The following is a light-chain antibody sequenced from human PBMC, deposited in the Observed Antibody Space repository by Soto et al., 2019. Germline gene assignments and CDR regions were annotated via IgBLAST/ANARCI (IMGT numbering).Light chain of an antibody. CDR1: QSLTTY. CDR2: GIS. V-gene: IGKV3-15*01. Sequence: EVVMTQSPATLSVSPGETATLSCRASQSLTTYLAWYQQKPDQAPRLLIYGISTRATDIPARFSGSGSGTEFTLTISSLQSEDCAVYYWKKYNYWPLTVGGGTKVEIK. J-gene: IGKJ4*01. CDR3: KKYNYWPLT.